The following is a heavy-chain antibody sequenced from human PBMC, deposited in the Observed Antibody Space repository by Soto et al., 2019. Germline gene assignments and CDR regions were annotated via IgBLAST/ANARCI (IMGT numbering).Heavy chain of an antibody. CDR1: GYTFTGYY. Sequence: GASVKVSCKASGYTFTGYYMHWVRQAPGQGLEWMGWINPNSGGTNYAQKFQGWVTMTRDTSISTAYMELSRLRSDDTAVYYCAREDPVRWGGMDVWGQGTTVTVSS. V-gene: IGHV1-2*04. D-gene: IGHD3-16*01. CDR2: INPNSGGT. J-gene: IGHJ6*02. CDR3: AREDPVRWGGMDV.